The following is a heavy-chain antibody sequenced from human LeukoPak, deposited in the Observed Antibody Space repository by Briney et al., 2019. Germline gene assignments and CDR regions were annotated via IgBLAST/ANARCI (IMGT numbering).Heavy chain of an antibody. Sequence: GGSLRLSCAASGFTFSGYAMSWVRQAPGKGLEWVSTVSGSGGTTYYADSVKGRFTISRDNSKNTLYLQMNSLRAEDTAVFYCAKVRGTPYCANGVCSPYYYYAMEVWGQGTTVTVSS. CDR1: GFTFSGYA. V-gene: IGHV3-23*01. CDR2: VSGSGGTT. D-gene: IGHD2-8*01. CDR3: AKVRGTPYCANGVCSPYYYYAMEV. J-gene: IGHJ6*02.